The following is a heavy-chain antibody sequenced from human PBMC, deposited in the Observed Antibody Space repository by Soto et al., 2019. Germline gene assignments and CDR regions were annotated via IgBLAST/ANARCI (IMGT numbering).Heavy chain of an antibody. CDR2: IYYTGRT. J-gene: IGHJ4*02. CDR3: AREGSSSPEYFDF. Sequence: LTCSVSGGSISSDDYYWTWIRQPPGEGLEWIGYIYYTGRTSSTPSLESRVTISIDTSKNQFSLKLSSVSAADTAVYYCAREGSSSPEYFDFPGPGPLVTV. V-gene: IGHV4-30-4*01. D-gene: IGHD2-15*01. CDR1: GGSISSDDYY.